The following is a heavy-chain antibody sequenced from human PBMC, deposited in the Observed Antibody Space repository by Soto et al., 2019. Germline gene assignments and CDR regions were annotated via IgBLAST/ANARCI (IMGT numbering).Heavy chain of an antibody. V-gene: IGHV4-4*02. CDR3: ARGKTIAAAGTYYYYYGMDV. D-gene: IGHD6-13*01. CDR1: GGSISSSNW. Sequence: QVQLQESGPGLVKPSGTLSLTCAVSGGSISSSNWWSWVRQPPGKGLEWIGEIYHSGSTNYNPSLKSRFNISVDKSKNQFSLKLSSVTAADTAVYYCARGKTIAAAGTYYYYYGMDVWGQGTTVTVSS. J-gene: IGHJ6*02. CDR2: IYHSGST.